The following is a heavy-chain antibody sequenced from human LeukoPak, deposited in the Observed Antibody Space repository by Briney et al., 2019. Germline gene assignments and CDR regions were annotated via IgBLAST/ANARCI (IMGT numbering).Heavy chain of an antibody. CDR2: IRSKADGGTT. CDR3: TRDESYYYGSGSSVPGGDYYYMDV. D-gene: IGHD3-10*01. J-gene: IGHJ6*03. Sequence: GGSLRLSCTASGFTFGDYAMSWVRQAPGKGLEWVGFIRSKADGGTTEYAASVKGRFTISRDDSKSIAYLQMNSLKTEDTAVYYCTRDESYYYGSGSSVPGGDYYYMDVWGKGTTVTISS. CDR1: GFTFGDYA. V-gene: IGHV3-49*04.